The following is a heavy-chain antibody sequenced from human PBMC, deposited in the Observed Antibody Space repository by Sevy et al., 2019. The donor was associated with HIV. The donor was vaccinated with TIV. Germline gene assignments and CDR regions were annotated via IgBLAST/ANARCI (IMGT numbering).Heavy chain of an antibody. Sequence: GGSLRLSCAASGFTFSAYWMHWVRQAPGKGLEWVANINQGGSEKYFVDSVKGRFTISRDNAKNSLFLQMNSLGAEDTAVYYCARALAAAASSWGQGALVTVSS. CDR1: GFTFSAYW. CDR3: ARALAAAASS. CDR2: INQGGSEK. J-gene: IGHJ5*02. D-gene: IGHD6-13*01. V-gene: IGHV3-7*01.